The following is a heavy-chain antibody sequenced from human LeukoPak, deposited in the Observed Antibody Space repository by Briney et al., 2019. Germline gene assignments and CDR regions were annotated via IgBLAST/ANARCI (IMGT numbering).Heavy chain of an antibody. CDR2: IWYDGSNK. CDR3: ARGAMTERTFDI. J-gene: IGHJ3*02. D-gene: IGHD2-2*01. Sequence: GGSLRLSCAASGFTFNTYGMHWVRQAPGKGLEWVAVIWYDGSNKYYADSVKGRFTISRDNSKNTLYLQMNSLRAEDTAVYYCARGAMTERTFDIWGQGTKVTVSS. CDR1: GFTFNTYG. V-gene: IGHV3-33*01.